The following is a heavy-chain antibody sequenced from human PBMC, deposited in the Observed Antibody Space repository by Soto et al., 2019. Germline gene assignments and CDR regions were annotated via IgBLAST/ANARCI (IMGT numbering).Heavy chain of an antibody. CDR1: GYSFAGYW. Sequence: GESLKISCKCSGYSFAGYWITWVRQMPGKGLEWMGRIDPSDSQTYYSPSFRGHVTISAAKSITTVFLQWSSLRASDTAMYYCARQIYDADSGPNFRYYFDSWGPGTLVSVSS. CDR2: IDPSDSQT. J-gene: IGHJ4*02. D-gene: IGHD1-26*01. V-gene: IGHV5-10-1*01. CDR3: ARQIYDADSGPNFRYYFDS.